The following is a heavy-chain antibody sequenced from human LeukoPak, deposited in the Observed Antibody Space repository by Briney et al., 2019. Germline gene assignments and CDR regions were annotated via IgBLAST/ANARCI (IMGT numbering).Heavy chain of an antibody. Sequence: SETLSLTCTVSGGSISSYYWSWIRQPPGKGLEWIGYIYYSGSTNYNPSLKSRVTISVDTSKNQFSLKLSSVTAADTAVYYCARLYSSSWFTSDYYYYYGMDVWGQGTTVTVSS. CDR2: IYYSGST. J-gene: IGHJ6*02. CDR3: ARLYSSSWFTSDYYYYYGMDV. CDR1: GGSISSYY. V-gene: IGHV4-59*08. D-gene: IGHD6-13*01.